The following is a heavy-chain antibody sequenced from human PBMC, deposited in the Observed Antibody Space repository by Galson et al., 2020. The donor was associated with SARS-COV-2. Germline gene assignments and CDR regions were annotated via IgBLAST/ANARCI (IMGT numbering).Heavy chain of an antibody. CDR3: AAEMATITPLGY. CDR1: GFTFSSYG. J-gene: IGHJ4*02. V-gene: IGHV3-33*01. CDR2: IWYDGSNK. Sequence: PGGSLRLSCAASGFTFSSYGMHWVRQAPGKGLEWVAVIWYDGSNKYYADSVKGRFTISRDNSKNMLYLQMNSLSAEDTAVSYCAAEMATITPLGYWGQGTLVTVSS. D-gene: IGHD5-12*01.